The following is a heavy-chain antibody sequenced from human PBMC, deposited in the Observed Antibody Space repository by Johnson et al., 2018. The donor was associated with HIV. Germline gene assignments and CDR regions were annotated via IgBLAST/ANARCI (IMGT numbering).Heavy chain of an antibody. CDR3: AKDGGARGSSWYEGVFDI. V-gene: IGHV3-30*04. Sequence: QMLLVESGGGVVQPGRSLRLSCAASGFTFSSYAMHWVRQAPGKGLEWVAVISYDGSNKYYADSVKGRFTISRDNSKNTLYLQMNSLRAEDTAVYYCAKDGGARGSSWYEGVFDIWGQGTMVTVSS. CDR2: ISYDGSNK. J-gene: IGHJ3*02. CDR1: GFTFSSYA. D-gene: IGHD6-13*01.